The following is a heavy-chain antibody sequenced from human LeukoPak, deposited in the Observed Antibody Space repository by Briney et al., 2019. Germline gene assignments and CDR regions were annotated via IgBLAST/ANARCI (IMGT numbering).Heavy chain of an antibody. CDR3: ATGPLYCSSTSCYLDY. CDR1: GYTLTELS. D-gene: IGHD2-2*01. J-gene: IGHJ4*02. Sequence: ASVKVSCKVSGYTLTELSMHWVRQAPGKGLEWMGGFDPEDGETIYAQKFQGRVTMTEDTSTDTAYMELSSLRSEDTAVYYCATGPLYCSSTSCYLDYWGQGTLVTVSS. V-gene: IGHV1-24*01. CDR2: FDPEDGET.